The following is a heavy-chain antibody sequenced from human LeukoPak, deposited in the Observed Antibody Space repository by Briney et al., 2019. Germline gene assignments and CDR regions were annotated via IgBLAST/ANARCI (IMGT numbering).Heavy chain of an antibody. J-gene: IGHJ5*02. CDR2: IYTSGST. D-gene: IGHD1-7*01. Sequence: PSETLSLTCTVSGGSISSSSYYWGWIRQPPGKGLEWIGRIYTSGSTNYNPSLKSRVTMSVDTSKNQFSLKLSSVTAADTAVYYCARSGTTGGTGYNWFDPWGQGTLVTVSS. CDR3: ARSGTTGGTGYNWFDP. V-gene: IGHV4-61*05. CDR1: GGSISSSSYY.